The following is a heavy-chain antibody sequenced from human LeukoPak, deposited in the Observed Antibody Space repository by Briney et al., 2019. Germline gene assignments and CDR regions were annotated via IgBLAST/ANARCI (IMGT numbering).Heavy chain of an antibody. CDR2: IYYSGST. V-gene: IGHV4-59*01. CDR1: GGSISSYY. J-gene: IGHJ4*02. Sequence: SETLSLTCTVSGGSISSYYWSWIRQPPGKGLEWIGYIYYSGSTNYNPSLKSRVTISVDTSKNQFSLKLSSVTAADTSVYFCARDGGDYFDYWGQGTLVTVSS. D-gene: IGHD3-16*01. CDR3: ARDGGDYFDY.